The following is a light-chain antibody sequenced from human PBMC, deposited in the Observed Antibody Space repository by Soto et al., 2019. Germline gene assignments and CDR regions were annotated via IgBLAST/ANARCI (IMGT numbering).Light chain of an antibody. CDR3: QKYNNWPPIT. V-gene: IGKV3-15*01. Sequence: EIVITQSPGTLSVSPGERATLSCRASQSVSSNLAWYQQKPGQAPRLLIYGASTRATGIPARFSGSGSGTEFTLTISSLQSEDSAVYYCQKYNNWPPITVGQGTRLEI. CDR2: GAS. J-gene: IGKJ5*01. CDR1: QSVSSN.